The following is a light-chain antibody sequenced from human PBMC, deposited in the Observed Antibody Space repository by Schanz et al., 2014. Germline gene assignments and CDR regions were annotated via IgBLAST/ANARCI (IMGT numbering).Light chain of an antibody. Sequence: QSALTQPPSASGSPGQSVTISCTGTSSDIGGDNSVSWYQQHPGKTPELVIYEVTKRPSGVPDRFSGSKSGNTASLTISGLQAEDEADYHCSSHTAITTAVVFGGGTKLTVL. CDR2: EVT. CDR1: SSDIGGDNS. CDR3: SSHTAITTAVV. V-gene: IGLV2-8*01. J-gene: IGLJ2*01.